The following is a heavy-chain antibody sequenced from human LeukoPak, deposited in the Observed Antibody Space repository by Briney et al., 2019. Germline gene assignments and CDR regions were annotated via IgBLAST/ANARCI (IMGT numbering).Heavy chain of an antibody. CDR1: DGSISSYY. CDR2: IYSSGST. CDR3: ARNRGSTVITDQYYYYYMDV. J-gene: IGHJ6*03. Sequence: SETLSLTCTVSDGSISSYYWSWIRQPAGKGLEWIGRIYSSGSTNYNPSLKSRVAMSVDTSKNQFSLKLSSVTAADTAVYYCARNRGSTVITDQYYYYYMDVWGKGTTVTVSS. D-gene: IGHD4-11*01. V-gene: IGHV4-4*07.